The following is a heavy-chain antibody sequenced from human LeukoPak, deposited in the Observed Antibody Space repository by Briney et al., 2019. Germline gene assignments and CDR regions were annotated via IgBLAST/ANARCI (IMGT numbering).Heavy chain of an antibody. CDR1: GGSIRSSTYY. J-gene: IGHJ4*02. V-gene: IGHV4-39*07. CDR2: TNHSGST. D-gene: IGHD2-8*01. Sequence: SETLSLTCAVSGGSIRSSTYYWSWIRQPPGKGLEWIGETNHSGSTNYNPSLKSRVTISVDTSKNQFSLKLSSVTAADTAVYYCARGTRTLRTNPRYCTNGVCGGIAQYYFDYWGQGTLVTVSS. CDR3: ARGTRTLRTNPRYCTNGVCGGIAQYYFDY.